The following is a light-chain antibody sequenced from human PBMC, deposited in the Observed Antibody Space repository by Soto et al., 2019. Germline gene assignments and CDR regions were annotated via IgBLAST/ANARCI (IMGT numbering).Light chain of an antibody. Sequence: DIVMTQSPDSLAVSLGERATINCKSSQSILYSSNNKNYLTWYQQKPGQPPKMLFYWASTRESGVRDRFSGSGSGTDFPLTISSLQAEDVGVYYCQQYYSTPLTFGGGTKVEIK. J-gene: IGKJ4*01. CDR2: WAS. V-gene: IGKV4-1*01. CDR1: QSILYSSNNKNY. CDR3: QQYYSTPLT.